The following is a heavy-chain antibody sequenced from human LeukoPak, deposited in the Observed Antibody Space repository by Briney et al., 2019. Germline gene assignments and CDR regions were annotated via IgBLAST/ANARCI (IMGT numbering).Heavy chain of an antibody. V-gene: IGHV3-21*01. J-gene: IGHJ4*02. CDR3: ARNPYCSSTCCYMSWEYYFDY. CDR1: GFTFSGYS. CDR2: ISSSSSYI. D-gene: IGHD2-2*02. Sequence: GGSLRLSCAASGFTFSGYSLNWVRQAPGKGLEWVSSISSSSSYIYYADSVKGRFTISRDNAKNSLYLQMNSLRAEDTAVYYCARNPYCSSTCCYMSWEYYFDYWGQGTLVTVSS.